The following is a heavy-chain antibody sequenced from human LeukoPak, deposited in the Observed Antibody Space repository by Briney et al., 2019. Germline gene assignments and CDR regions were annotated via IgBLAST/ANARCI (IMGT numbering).Heavy chain of an antibody. Sequence: GGSLRLSCAASGFTFSDYYMSWIRQAPGKGLEWVSYISSSGSTIYYADSVKGRFTISRDNAKNSLYLQMNSLRAEDTALYYCAKGRYFDWLTGSFDYWGQGTLVTVSS. CDR2: ISSSGSTI. V-gene: IGHV3-11*01. D-gene: IGHD3-9*01. J-gene: IGHJ4*02. CDR1: GFTFSDYY. CDR3: AKGRYFDWLTGSFDY.